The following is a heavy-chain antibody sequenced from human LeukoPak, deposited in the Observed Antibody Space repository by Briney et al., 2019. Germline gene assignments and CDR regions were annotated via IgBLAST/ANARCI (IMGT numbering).Heavy chain of an antibody. CDR1: GYTFTGSY. CDR3: ARADYYDSSGYYRGLLQYFQH. Sequence: ASVKVSCKASGYTFTGSYMHWVRQAPGQGLEWMGRINPNSGGTNYAQKFQGRITMTRDTSISTAYMELSRLRSDDTAVYYCARADYYDSSGYYRGLLQYFQHWGQGTLVTVSS. D-gene: IGHD3-22*01. J-gene: IGHJ1*01. V-gene: IGHV1-2*06. CDR2: INPNSGGT.